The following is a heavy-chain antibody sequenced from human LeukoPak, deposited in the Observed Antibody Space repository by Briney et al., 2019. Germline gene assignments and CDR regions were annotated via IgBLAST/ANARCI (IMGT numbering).Heavy chain of an antibody. J-gene: IGHJ6*03. CDR1: GGSISSYY. Sequence: SETLSLTCTVSGGSISSYYWSWIRQPPGKGLEWIGYMYYSGSTNYNPSLKSRVTISVDTSKNQFSLKLSSVTAADTAVYYCSGSYLYYYYYYMNVWGKGITVTISS. V-gene: IGHV4-59*03. CDR2: MYYSGST. D-gene: IGHD1-26*01. CDR3: SGSYLYYYYYYMNV.